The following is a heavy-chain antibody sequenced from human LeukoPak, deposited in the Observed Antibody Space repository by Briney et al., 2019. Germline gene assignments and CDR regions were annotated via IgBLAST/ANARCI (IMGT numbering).Heavy chain of an antibody. CDR3: AGAGPGLVQDY. J-gene: IGHJ4*02. CDR1: GFTFSNYG. D-gene: IGHD6-6*01. Sequence: GGSLRLSCAASGFTFSNYGMHWVRQAPGKGLEWVAIIWYDGSNKYYVDSVKGRFTISRDNSKNTLYLQMDNLRAEDTAVYYCAGAGPGLVQDYWGQGTQVTVSS. CDR2: IWYDGSNK. V-gene: IGHV3-33*01.